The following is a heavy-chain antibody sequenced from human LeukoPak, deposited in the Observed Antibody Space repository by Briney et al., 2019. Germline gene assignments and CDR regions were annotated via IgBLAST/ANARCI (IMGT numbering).Heavy chain of an antibody. CDR1: GFTFRSCG. V-gene: IGHV3-48*04. D-gene: IGHD5-12*01. CDR2: ISSSSSTI. Sequence: GGSLRLSCAASGFTFRSCGMHWVRQAPGKGLEWVSFISSSSSTIYYADSVKGRFTISRDNAKNSLFLQMNSLRGEDTAVYYCARGLRATWGQGTLVAVSS. CDR3: ARGLRAT. J-gene: IGHJ4*02.